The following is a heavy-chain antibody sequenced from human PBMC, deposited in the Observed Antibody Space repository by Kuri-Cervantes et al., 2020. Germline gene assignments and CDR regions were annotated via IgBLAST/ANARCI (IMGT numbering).Heavy chain of an antibody. D-gene: IGHD7-27*01. J-gene: IGHJ4*02. CDR3: ARGSTRNWGFVSFDY. Sequence: SETLSLTCTVAGGSISSYYWSWIRQSPGKGLEWIVYIYYSGSTNYNPSLKSRVTISVDTSKNQFSLKLSSVTAADTAVYYCARGSTRNWGFVSFDYWGQGALVTVSS. CDR1: GGSISSYY. CDR2: IYYSGST. V-gene: IGHV4-59*12.